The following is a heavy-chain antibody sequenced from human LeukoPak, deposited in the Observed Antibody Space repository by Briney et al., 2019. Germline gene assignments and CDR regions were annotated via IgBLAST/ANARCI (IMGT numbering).Heavy chain of an antibody. CDR1: GASISSYY. D-gene: IGHD4-17*01. CDR2: IDYSGST. J-gene: IGHJ4*02. CDR3: ARHYYSDPFDY. V-gene: IGHV4-59*01. Sequence: SETLSLTCTVSGASISSYYWSWIRQPPGKGLEWIGYIDYSGSTNYNPSLKGRVIISVDTSKTQFSLKLSSVTAADTAVYYCARHYYSDPFDYWGQGTLVTVSS.